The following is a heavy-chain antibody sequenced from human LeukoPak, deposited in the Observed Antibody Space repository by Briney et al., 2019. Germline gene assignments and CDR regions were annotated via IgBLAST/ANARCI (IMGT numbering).Heavy chain of an antibody. CDR3: ARERYSYGCDY. CDR1: GFTFSTYA. D-gene: IGHD5-18*01. CDR2: ISSNGGTT. Sequence: GGSLRLSCAASGFTFSTYAMHWVRQAPGKGLEYVSAISSNGGTTYYAHPVKGRFTIPRDNSKNTLYLQMGSLRAEDMAVYYCARERYSYGCDYWGQGTLVTVSS. J-gene: IGHJ4*02. V-gene: IGHV3-64*01.